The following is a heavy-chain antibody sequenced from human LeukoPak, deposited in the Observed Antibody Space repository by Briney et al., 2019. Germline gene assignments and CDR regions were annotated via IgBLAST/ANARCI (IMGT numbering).Heavy chain of an antibody. D-gene: IGHD3-3*01. CDR2: LSGSGTTT. V-gene: IGHV3-23*01. J-gene: IGHJ4*02. CDR3: AKEEDFWNGPFDY. CDR1: GFTFSIYA. Sequence: GGSLRLSCAASGFTFSIYAKSWVRQAPGEGLEWVSGLSGSGTTTYYADSVKGRFTISRDNAKNTLYLQMNSLRAEDTAVYYCAKEEDFWNGPFDYWGQGTLVTVSS.